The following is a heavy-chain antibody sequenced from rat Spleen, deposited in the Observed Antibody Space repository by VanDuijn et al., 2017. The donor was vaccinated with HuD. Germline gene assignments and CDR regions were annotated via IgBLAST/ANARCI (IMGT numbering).Heavy chain of an antibody. J-gene: IGHJ4*01. CDR3: ARYGYNYVMDA. CDR1: DYSITSNY. D-gene: IGHD1-9*01. CDR2: ISYIGST. V-gene: IGHV3-1*01. Sequence: EVQLQESGPGLVKPSQSLSLTCSVTDYSITSNYWDWIRKFPGNKMEWIGHISYIGSTSYNRSLKSRISITRATSKNQFFLQLNSVTTEDPATYYCARYGYNYVMDAWGQGASVTVSS.